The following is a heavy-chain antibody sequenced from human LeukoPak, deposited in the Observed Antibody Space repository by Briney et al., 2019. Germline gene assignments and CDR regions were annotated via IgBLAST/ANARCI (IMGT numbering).Heavy chain of an antibody. CDR1: GGSISSSGYF. CDR2: ISYSGGT. J-gene: IGHJ4*02. D-gene: IGHD6-13*01. CDR3: ARARSGRGVLGQQLVLYFDY. V-gene: IGHV4-39*01. Sequence: PSETLSLTCTVSGGSISSSGYFWGWIRQPPGKGLEWIGSISYSGGTYYNPSLKSRVIISVDTSKKQFSLKLSSVIAADTAVYYCARARSGRGVLGQQLVLYFDYWGQGTLVTVSS.